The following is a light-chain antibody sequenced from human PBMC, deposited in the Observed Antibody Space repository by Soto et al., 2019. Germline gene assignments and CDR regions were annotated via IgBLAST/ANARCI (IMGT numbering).Light chain of an antibody. CDR3: QKYGSAPYT. J-gene: IGKJ3*01. CDR2: AAS. Sequence: DIQMIQSPSSLSASVGDRVTITCRASQDIRDYIVWYQQRPGKVPSLLIYAASTLQSGVPSRFSGSGFGTDFTLTISSLQSEDVATYYCQKYGSAPYTFGPGTKVDLK. V-gene: IGKV1-27*01. CDR1: QDIRDY.